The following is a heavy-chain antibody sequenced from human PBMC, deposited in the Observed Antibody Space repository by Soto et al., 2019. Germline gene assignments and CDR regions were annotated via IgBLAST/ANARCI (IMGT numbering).Heavy chain of an antibody. CDR1: GGTFSSYA. CDR3: ALDAGDSYGHTLPVDY. V-gene: IGHV1-69*05. Sequence: QVQLVQSGAEVKKPGSSVKVSCKASGGTFSSYAISWVRQAPGQGLEWMGGIIPIFGTANDAQKFQGRVTMPXXDXTXXAYRELSSLKSEDTAVYYCALDAGDSYGHTLPVDYGGQGSLVTDSS. J-gene: IGHJ4*02. CDR2: IIPIFGTA. D-gene: IGHD5-18*01.